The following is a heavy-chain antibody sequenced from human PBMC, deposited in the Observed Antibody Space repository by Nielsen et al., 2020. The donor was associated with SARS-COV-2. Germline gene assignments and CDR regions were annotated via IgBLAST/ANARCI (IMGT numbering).Heavy chain of an antibody. V-gene: IGHV4-31*03. CDR3: ARSGLLWLGELGYNWFDP. CDR1: GGSISSGGYY. CDR2: IYYSGST. Sequence: SETLSLTCTVSGGSISSGGYYWSWIRQHPGKGLEWIGYIYYSGSTYYNPSLKSRVTISVDTSKNQFSLKLSSVTAADTAVYYCARSGLLWLGELGYNWFDPWGQGTLVTVSS. D-gene: IGHD3-10*01. J-gene: IGHJ5*02.